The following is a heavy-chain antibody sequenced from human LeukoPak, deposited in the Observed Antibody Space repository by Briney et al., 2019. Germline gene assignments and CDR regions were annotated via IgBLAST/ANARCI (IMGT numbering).Heavy chain of an antibody. V-gene: IGHV4-59*01. CDR1: GGSIRSYY. J-gene: IGHJ6*03. CDR2: IYYTGST. D-gene: IGHD5-12*01. Sequence: SETLSLTCTVSGGSIRSYYWSWIRQPPGKGLEWIGYIYYTGSTNHNPSLKSRVTISVDTSKNQFSLKLSSVTAADTAVYYCARVVYSGYDFRGAMDVWGKGTTVTVSS. CDR3: ARVVYSGYDFRGAMDV.